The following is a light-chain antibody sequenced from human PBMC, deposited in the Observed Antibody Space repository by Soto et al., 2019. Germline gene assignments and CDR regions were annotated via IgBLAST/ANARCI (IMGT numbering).Light chain of an antibody. CDR2: EVT. CDR1: SSDVGGYNY. J-gene: IGLJ2*01. CDR3: SSYTSISTLV. Sequence: QSALTQPVSVSGSPGQSITISCTGTSSDVGGYNYVSWYQQHPGKAPKLMIYEVTKRPSGVSNRFSDSKSGNTASLTISGLQAEDESDYYCSSYTSISTLVFGGGTKLTVL. V-gene: IGLV2-14*01.